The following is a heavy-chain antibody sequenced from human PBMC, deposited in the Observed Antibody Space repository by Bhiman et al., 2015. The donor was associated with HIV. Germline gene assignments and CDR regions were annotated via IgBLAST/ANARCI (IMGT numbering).Heavy chain of an antibody. V-gene: IGHV3-23*01. CDR3: AKDLALGSSSGNYFDY. CDR2: ISGSGGST. Sequence: EVQLLESGGGLVQPGGSLRLSCAASGFTFSSYAMSWVRQAPGKGLEWVSAISGSGGSTYYADSVKGRFTISRDNSKNTLYLQMNSLRAEDTAVYYCAKDLALGSSSGNYFDYWGQGTLVTVSS. D-gene: IGHD6-6*01. J-gene: IGHJ4*02. CDR1: GFTFSSYA.